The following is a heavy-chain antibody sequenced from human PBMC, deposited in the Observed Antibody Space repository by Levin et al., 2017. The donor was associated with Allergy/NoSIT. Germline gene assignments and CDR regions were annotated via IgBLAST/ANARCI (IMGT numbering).Heavy chain of an antibody. Sequence: GGSLRLSCAVSGFTFSDHYMDWVRQAPGKGLEWIGRIRTKAYNYATEYVASVKGRFTISRDDSQYSLYLQMNSLNIEDTAVYFCLKIGRNYQPDYWGRGTLVTVSS. D-gene: IGHD1-1*01. CDR3: LKIGRNYQPDY. V-gene: IGHV3-72*01. J-gene: IGHJ4*02. CDR1: GFTFSDHY. CDR2: IRTKAYNYAT.